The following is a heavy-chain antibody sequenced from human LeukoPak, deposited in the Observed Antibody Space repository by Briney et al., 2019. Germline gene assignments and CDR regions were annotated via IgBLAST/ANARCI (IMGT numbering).Heavy chain of an antibody. CDR3: AREIAVAGTGYYFDY. V-gene: IGHV4-39*07. Sequence: SETLSLTCTVSGGSISSSSYYWGWVRQPPGKGLEWIGSIYHSGSTYYNPSLESRVTISVDTSKNQFSLKLSSVTAADTAVYYCAREIAVAGTGYYFDYWGQGTLVTVSS. CDR1: GGSISSSSYY. CDR2: IYHSGST. D-gene: IGHD6-19*01. J-gene: IGHJ4*02.